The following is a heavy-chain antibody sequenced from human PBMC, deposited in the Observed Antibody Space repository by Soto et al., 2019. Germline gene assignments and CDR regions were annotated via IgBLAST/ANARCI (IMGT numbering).Heavy chain of an antibody. CDR2: IYYSGRS. CDR3: ARQRTTVVTQAYFDH. D-gene: IGHD4-17*01. V-gene: IGHV4-39*01. Sequence: ASETLSLTCTVSGGSITSSSYYWGWIRQPPGKGLEWIGGIYYSGRSYYNPSLKSRVTMSVDTSKNQFSLTLNTVTAADAAVYYCARQRTTVVTQAYFDHWGQGTLVTVSS. J-gene: IGHJ4*02. CDR1: GGSITSSSYY.